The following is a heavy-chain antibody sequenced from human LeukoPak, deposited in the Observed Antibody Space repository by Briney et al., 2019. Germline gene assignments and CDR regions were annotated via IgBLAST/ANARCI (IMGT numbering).Heavy chain of an antibody. J-gene: IGHJ5*02. V-gene: IGHV4-4*02. D-gene: IGHD3-22*01. CDR3: ARGRRITMIVSWFDP. CDR2: IYHSGST. Sequence: SETLSLTCAVSGVSISSSNWWSWVRQPPGKGLEWIGEIYHSGSTNYNPSLKSRVTISVDTSKNQFSLKLSSVTAADTAVYYCARGRRITMIVSWFDPWGQGTLVTVSS. CDR1: GVSISSSNW.